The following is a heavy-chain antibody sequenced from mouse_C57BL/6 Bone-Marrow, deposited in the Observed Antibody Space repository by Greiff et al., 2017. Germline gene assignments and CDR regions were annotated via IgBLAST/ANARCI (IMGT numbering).Heavy chain of an antibody. D-gene: IGHD1-1*01. CDR2: ISSGGSYT. CDR1: GFTFSSYG. Sequence: EVMLVESGGDLVKPGGSLKLSCAASGFTFSSYGMSWVRKTPDKRLEWVATISSGGSYTDYPDSVKGRFTISKDNAKNTMYLQMSSLKSEDTAMYYCARLGYYGSSYFDYWGQGTTLTVSS. CDR3: ARLGYYGSSYFDY. V-gene: IGHV5-6*01. J-gene: IGHJ2*01.